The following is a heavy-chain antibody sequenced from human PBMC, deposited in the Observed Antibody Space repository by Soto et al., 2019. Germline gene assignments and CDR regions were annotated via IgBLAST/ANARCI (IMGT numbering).Heavy chain of an antibody. CDR2: IYYSGST. CDR3: ARLCGGDCYSPDAFDI. CDR1: GGSISSYY. J-gene: IGHJ3*02. D-gene: IGHD2-21*02. Sequence: PSETLSLTCTVSGGSISSYYWSWIRQPPGKGLEWIGYIYYSGSTNYNPSLKSRVTISVDTSKNQFSLKLSSVTAADTAVYYCARLCGGDCYSPDAFDIWGQGTMVTVSS. V-gene: IGHV4-59*08.